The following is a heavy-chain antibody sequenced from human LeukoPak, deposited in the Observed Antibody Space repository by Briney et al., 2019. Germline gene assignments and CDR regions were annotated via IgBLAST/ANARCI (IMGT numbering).Heavy chain of an antibody. CDR2: IYYSGST. CDR3: ARVTPRPGYSSGWPNY. V-gene: IGHV4-39*07. J-gene: IGHJ4*02. Sequence: SETLSLTCTVSGGSISSSSYYWGWIRQPPGKGLEWIGSIYYSGSTYYNPSLKSRVTISVDTSKNQFSLKLSSVTAADTAVYYCARVTPRPGYSSGWPNYWGQGTLVTVSS. CDR1: GGSISSSSYY. D-gene: IGHD6-19*01.